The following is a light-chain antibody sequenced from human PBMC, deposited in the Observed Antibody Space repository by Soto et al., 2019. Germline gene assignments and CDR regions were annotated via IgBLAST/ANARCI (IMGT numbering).Light chain of an antibody. J-gene: IGKJ5*01. Sequence: ESVLTQSPGTLSLSPGERATLSCRASQSVSSNYLAWYQQKPGQAPRLLIYGASNRATGIPARFSGSGSGTDFTLTISSLEPEDFAVYYCQQRSNWPTTFGQGTRLEIK. CDR1: QSVSSNY. CDR2: GAS. CDR3: QQRSNWPTT. V-gene: IGKV3-11*01.